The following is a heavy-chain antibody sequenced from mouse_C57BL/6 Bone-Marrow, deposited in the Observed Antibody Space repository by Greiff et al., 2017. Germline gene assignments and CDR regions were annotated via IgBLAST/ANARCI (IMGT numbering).Heavy chain of an antibody. CDR2: IDPENGDT. CDR1: GFNIKDDY. J-gene: IGHJ3*01. Sequence: VQLQQSGAELVRPGASVKLSCTASGFNIKDDYMHWVKQRPEQGLEWIGWIDPENGDTEYASKFQGKATITADTSSKTAYLQLSSLTSEDTAVYYCTRNDGYYRAWFAYWGQGTLVTVSA. D-gene: IGHD2-3*01. V-gene: IGHV14-4*01. CDR3: TRNDGYYRAWFAY.